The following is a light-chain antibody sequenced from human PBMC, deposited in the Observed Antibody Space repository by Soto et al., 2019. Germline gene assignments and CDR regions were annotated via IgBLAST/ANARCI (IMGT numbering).Light chain of an antibody. J-gene: IGLJ3*02. V-gene: IGLV4-60*02. CDR2: LEGRGNH. Sequence: QLVLTQSSSASASLGSSVKLICTLSSGHSSYIIAWHQQQPGKAPRYLMKLEGRGNHNKGSGVPDRFSGSSSGADRYLTISNLQFEDEADYYCETWDSNTWVFGGGTKVTVL. CDR1: SGHSSYI. CDR3: ETWDSNTWV.